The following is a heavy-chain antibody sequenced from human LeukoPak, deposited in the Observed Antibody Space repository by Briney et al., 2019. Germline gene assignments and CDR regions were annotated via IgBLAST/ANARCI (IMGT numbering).Heavy chain of an antibody. CDR3: ARDNPSQSGGYDLPYYGMDV. D-gene: IGHD5-12*01. J-gene: IGHJ6*02. CDR2: IYSGDST. V-gene: IGHV3-66*01. CDR1: GFTVSSNY. Sequence: GGSLRLSCAASGFTVSSNYMSWVRQAPGKGLEWVSLIYSGDSTYYADSVKGRFTISRDNSKNTLYLQMNSLRAEDTAVYYCARDNPSQSGGYDLPYYGMDVWGQGTTVTVSS.